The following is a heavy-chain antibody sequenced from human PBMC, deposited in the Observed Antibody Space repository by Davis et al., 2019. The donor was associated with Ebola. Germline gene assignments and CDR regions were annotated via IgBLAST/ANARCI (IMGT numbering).Heavy chain of an antibody. D-gene: IGHD5-24*01. CDR3: ARDRGWLQFDY. CDR1: GVTFSSHW. V-gene: IGHV3-74*01. J-gene: IGHJ4*02. Sequence: GESLKISCAASGVTFSSHWMHWVRQAPGKGLVWVSRINGDGSRTGYADSVKGRFTISRDNAKNTLYLQMNSLRAEDTAVYYCARDRGWLQFDYWGQGTLVTISS. CDR2: INGDGSRT.